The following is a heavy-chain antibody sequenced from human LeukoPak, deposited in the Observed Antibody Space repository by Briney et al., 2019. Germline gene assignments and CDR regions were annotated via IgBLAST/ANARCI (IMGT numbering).Heavy chain of an antibody. J-gene: IGHJ4*02. Sequence: SETLSLTCTVSGGSVSSGGYYWSWIRQPPGKGLEWIGYIYYSGSTNYNPSLKSRVTISVDSSKNQFSLKLSSVTAVDTAVYYCARAAHQYDFWSGYSTWYFDYWGQGTLVTVSS. CDR3: ARAAHQYDFWSGYSTWYFDY. CDR1: GGSVSSGGYY. CDR2: IYYSGST. D-gene: IGHD3-3*01. V-gene: IGHV4-61*08.